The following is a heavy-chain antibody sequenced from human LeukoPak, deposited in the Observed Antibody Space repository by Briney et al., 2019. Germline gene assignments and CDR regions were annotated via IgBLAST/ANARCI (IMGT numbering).Heavy chain of an antibody. CDR3: AKGGGDIVVVAAATRGSRNGFDP. D-gene: IGHD2-2*01. CDR2: ISSSSSYT. Sequence: PGGSLRLSCAASGFTFSDYYMSWIRQAPGKGLEWVSYISSSSSYTNYADSVKGRFTISRDNAKNSLYLQMNSLRAEDTAVYYWAKGGGDIVVVAAATRGSRNGFDPWGQGTLVTVSS. V-gene: IGHV3-11*06. CDR1: GFTFSDYY. J-gene: IGHJ5*02.